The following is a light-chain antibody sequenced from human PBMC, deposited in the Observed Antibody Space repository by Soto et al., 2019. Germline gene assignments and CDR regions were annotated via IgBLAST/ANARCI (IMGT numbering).Light chain of an antibody. Sequence: DIQMTQSPSTLSASVGDSVTITCRASQSISTWLAWYQQKPGKAPKLLIYTASNLQRGVPSRFSGSGSGTEFTLTISSLQPDDFATYYCQQHNSYPRTFGQGTKVEIK. CDR3: QQHNSYPRT. V-gene: IGKV1-5*03. CDR2: TAS. CDR1: QSISTW. J-gene: IGKJ1*01.